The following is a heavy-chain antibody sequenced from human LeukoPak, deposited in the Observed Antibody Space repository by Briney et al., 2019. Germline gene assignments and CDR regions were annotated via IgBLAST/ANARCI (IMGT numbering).Heavy chain of an antibody. Sequence: LPGGSLRLPCAASGFAFSSSSMNWVRQAPGKGLEWISYISSDSNIIYYADSVKGRFTISRDNAKNALYLQMNSLRAEDTAVYYCARTFDYWGQGTLVTVSS. CDR1: GFAFSSSS. CDR3: ARTFDY. J-gene: IGHJ4*02. V-gene: IGHV3-48*04. CDR2: ISSDSNII.